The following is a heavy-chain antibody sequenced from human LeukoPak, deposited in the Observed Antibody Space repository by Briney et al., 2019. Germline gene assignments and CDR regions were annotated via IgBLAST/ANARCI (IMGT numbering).Heavy chain of an antibody. CDR1: GYTFTGYY. Sequence: EASVKVSCKASGYTFTGYYMHWVRQAPGQGLEWMGWINPNSGGTNYAQKFQGRVTITTDESTSTAYMELSSLRSEDTAVYYCARARSPSSGYLLKDHNWFDPWGQGTLVTVSS. CDR3: ARARSPSSGYLLKDHNWFDP. J-gene: IGHJ5*02. V-gene: IGHV1-2*02. CDR2: INPNSGGT. D-gene: IGHD3-22*01.